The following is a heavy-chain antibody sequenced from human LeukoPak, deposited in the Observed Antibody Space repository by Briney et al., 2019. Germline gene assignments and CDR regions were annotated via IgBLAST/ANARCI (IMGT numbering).Heavy chain of an antibody. D-gene: IGHD3-16*01. CDR2: IYHSGTS. J-gene: IGHJ3*02. CDR1: GDSISSYF. V-gene: IGHV4-59*01. CDR3: ARRGRKGGAFDI. Sequence: PSETLSLTCTVSGDSISSYFWTWIRQPPGKGLEWIGFIYHSGTSSYNPSLKSRLTMSVDTSKNQVSLKLNSVTAADTAVYYCARRGRKGGAFDIWGQGTMVTVSS.